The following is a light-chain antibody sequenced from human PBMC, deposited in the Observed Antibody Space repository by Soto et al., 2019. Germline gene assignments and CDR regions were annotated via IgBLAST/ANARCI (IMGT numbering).Light chain of an antibody. CDR2: DAS. CDR3: QQYNSFWT. CDR1: QSISSG. J-gene: IGKJ1*01. V-gene: IGKV1-5*01. Sequence: DIQMTQSPATLSASVGDRVTLTCRASQSISSGLACYQQKPVKAPKLLIYDASTLQSGVPARFSGSGSGTDFTLTISSLQPEDFATYYCQQYNSFWTFGQGTKVDIK.